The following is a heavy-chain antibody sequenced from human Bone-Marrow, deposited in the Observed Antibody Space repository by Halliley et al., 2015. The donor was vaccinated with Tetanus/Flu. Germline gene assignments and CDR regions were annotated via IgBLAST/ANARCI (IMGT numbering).Heavy chain of an antibody. CDR2: VYSDGST. V-gene: IGHV4-61*03. J-gene: IGHJ4*02. Sequence: EWIGYVYSDGSTNHNPPLKGRVSMSVDTSKKHFSLNLRSVTAADTAVYFCARDRGRVAVAGFDYWGQGMLVTVSS. CDR3: ARDRGRVAVAGFDY. D-gene: IGHD6-19*01.